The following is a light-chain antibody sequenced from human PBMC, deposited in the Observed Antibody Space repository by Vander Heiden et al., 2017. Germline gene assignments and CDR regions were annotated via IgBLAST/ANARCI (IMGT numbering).Light chain of an antibody. CDR3: SSYTSTSTLI. V-gene: IGLV2-14*01. CDR2: EVR. Sequence: QSALTQPASVSGSPGQSITISCTGGSSDVGGYNYVSWYQQHPGKAPKLMIYEVRNRPSGVSNRFSGSKSGNTASLTISGLQAEDEADYDCSSYTSTSTLIFGGGTKLTVL. CDR1: SSDVGGYNY. J-gene: IGLJ2*01.